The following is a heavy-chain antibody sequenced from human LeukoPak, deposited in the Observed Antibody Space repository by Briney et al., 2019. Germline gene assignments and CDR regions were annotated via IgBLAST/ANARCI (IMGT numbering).Heavy chain of an antibody. V-gene: IGHV4-39*01. J-gene: IGHJ4*02. CDR2: IYYSGST. Sequence: PSETLSLTCTVSGGSISSSRYYWGWIRQPPGKGLEWIGSIYYSGSTYYNPSLKSRVTISVDTSKNQFSLKLSSVTAADTAVYYCASGGPRGRKEWSKRGTLDYWGQGTLVTVSS. CDR3: ASGGPRGRKEWSKRGTLDY. CDR1: GGSISSSRYY. D-gene: IGHD3-3*01.